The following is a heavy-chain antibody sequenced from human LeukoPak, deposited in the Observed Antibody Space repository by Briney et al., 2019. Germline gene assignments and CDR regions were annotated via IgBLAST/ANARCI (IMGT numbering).Heavy chain of an antibody. CDR1: GGSISSGDYY. V-gene: IGHV4-30-4*01. Sequence: PSQTLSLTCTVSGGSISSGDYYWSWIRQPPGKGLEWIGYIYYSGSTYYNPSLMSRVTISVDTSKNQFSLKLSSVTAADTAVYYCARGAGIVVVTSFDYWGQGTLVTVSS. J-gene: IGHJ4*02. CDR3: ARGAGIVVVTSFDY. D-gene: IGHD3-22*01. CDR2: IYYSGST.